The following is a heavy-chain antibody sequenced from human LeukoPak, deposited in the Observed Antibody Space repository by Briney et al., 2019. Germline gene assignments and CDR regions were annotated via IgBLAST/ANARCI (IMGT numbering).Heavy chain of an antibody. J-gene: IGHJ4*02. D-gene: IGHD6-19*01. CDR2: INWNGGST. CDR1: GFTFDDYG. V-gene: IGHV3-20*04. CDR3: ASAGLAVAGTLDY. Sequence: GGSLRLSCAASGFTFDDYGMSWVRQAPGKGLEWVSGINWNGGSTGYADSVKGRFTISRDNSKNTLYLQMNSLRAEDTAVYYCASAGLAVAGTLDYWGQGTLVTVSS.